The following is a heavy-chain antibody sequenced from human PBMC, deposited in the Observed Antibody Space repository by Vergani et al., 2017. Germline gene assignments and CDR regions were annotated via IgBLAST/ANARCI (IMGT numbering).Heavy chain of an antibody. D-gene: IGHD3-22*01. V-gene: IGHV3-23*01. CDR3: AKDAPSSGYYYARLDSIEGWFDP. Sequence: EVQLLESGGGLVQPGGSLRLSCAASGFTFSSYAMSWVRQAPGKGLEWVSAISGSGGSTYYADSVKGRFTISRDKSKNTLYLQMNSLGAEDTALYYCAKDAPSSGYYYARLDSIEGWFDPWGQGTLVTVSS. CDR2: ISGSGGST. J-gene: IGHJ5*02. CDR1: GFTFSSYA.